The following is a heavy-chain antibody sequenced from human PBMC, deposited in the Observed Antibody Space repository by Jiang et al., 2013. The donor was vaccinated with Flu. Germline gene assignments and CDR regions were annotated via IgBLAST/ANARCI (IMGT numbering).Heavy chain of an antibody. CDR2: TYYRSKWYN. J-gene: IGHJ5*02. Sequence: QTLSLTCVISGDSVSSNSAAWNWIRQSPSRGLEWLGRTYYRSKWYNDYAVSVKSRITINPDTSKNQFSLQLNSVTPEDTAVYYCARAGRFSTTMIVRGNWFDPWGQGTLVTVSS. CDR3: ARAGRFSTTMIVRGNWFDP. V-gene: IGHV6-1*01. CDR1: GDSVSSNSAA. D-gene: IGHD3-22*01.